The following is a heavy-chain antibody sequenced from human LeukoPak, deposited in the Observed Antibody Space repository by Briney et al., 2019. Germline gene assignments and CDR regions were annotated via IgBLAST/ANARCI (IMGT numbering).Heavy chain of an antibody. Sequence: PGGSLRLSCTDSRFTFSRSAMHWVRQAPGKGLEWVAVTSYDGIHKYYADSVQGRFTISRDNSKNTLYLQMNSLRAEDTAVYYCAKGRVTMEWPSARGLFDPWGQGTLVTVSS. CDR1: RFTFSRSA. D-gene: IGHD3-3*01. V-gene: IGHV3-30-3*01. CDR2: TSYDGIHK. CDR3: AKGRVTMEWPSARGLFDP. J-gene: IGHJ5*02.